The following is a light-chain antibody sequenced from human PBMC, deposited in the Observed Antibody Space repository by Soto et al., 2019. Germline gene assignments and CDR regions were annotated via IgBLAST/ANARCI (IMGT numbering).Light chain of an antibody. CDR2: AAS. CDR1: QSISGN. CDR3: QQYNSWTLIS. Sequence: ELMMTQSPATLSVSPGERATLSCRASQSISGNIAWYQQKPGQAPRLLIYAASIRASGIRARLSGTGFGREFTLSISSLQSEDSAVYYCQQYNSWTLISFGQGTRLEMK. V-gene: IGKV3-15*01. J-gene: IGKJ5*01.